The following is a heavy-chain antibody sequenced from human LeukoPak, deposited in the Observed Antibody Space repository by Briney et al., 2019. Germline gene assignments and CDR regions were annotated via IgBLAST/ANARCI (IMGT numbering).Heavy chain of an antibody. J-gene: IGHJ4*02. V-gene: IGHV3-23*01. CDR1: GFTFSSYA. CDR2: ICGSVGST. Sequence: GRSLRLSRAASGFTFSSYAMSRVRHTPEKGLEWVSAICGSVGSTYYADSVKGRFTISRDNSKNTLYLQMNSLRAEDTAVYYCAKGSANRGIVWFRELSPPYYFDYWGQGTLVTVSS. CDR3: AKGSANRGIVWFRELSPPYYFDY. D-gene: IGHD3-10*01.